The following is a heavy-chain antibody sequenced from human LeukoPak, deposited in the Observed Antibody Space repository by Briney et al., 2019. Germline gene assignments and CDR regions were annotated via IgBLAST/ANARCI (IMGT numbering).Heavy chain of an antibody. CDR3: AHATLVYDSSGYYMGWFDP. CDR1: GFSLSTSAVG. V-gene: IGHV2-5*02. CDR2: VHRDDDK. Sequence: SGPTVVKPTQTLTLTCTFSGFSLSTSAVGVGWIRQPPGKSLEWLALVHRDDDKRYSPSLKSRLTITKDTSRNQVVLTMTNMDPVDTATYYCAHATLVYDSSGYYMGWFDPWGQGTLVTVSS. J-gene: IGHJ5*02. D-gene: IGHD3-22*01.